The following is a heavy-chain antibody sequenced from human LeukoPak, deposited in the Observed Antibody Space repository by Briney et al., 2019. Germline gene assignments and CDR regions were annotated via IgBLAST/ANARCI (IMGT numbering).Heavy chain of an antibody. CDR3: ARGRFLFAFDI. CDR1: GGSISTYY. CDR2: IYYSGST. D-gene: IGHD3-3*01. J-gene: IGHJ3*02. V-gene: IGHV4-59*01. Sequence: SETLSLTCTVSGGSISTYYWNWIRQPPGKGLEWIGYIYYSGSTNYNPSLKSRVTISVDTSKNQFSLKLSSVTAADTAVYYCARGRFLFAFDIWGQGTMVTVSS.